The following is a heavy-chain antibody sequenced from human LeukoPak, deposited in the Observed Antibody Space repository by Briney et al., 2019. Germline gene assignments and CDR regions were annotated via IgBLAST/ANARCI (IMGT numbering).Heavy chain of an antibody. CDR2: IKQDGSEK. J-gene: IGHJ6*02. V-gene: IGHV3-7*01. CDR1: GFTFSSYW. CDR3: AREDIVVVPAAITYYYYYGMDV. D-gene: IGHD2-2*01. Sequence: GGSLRLSCAASGFTFSSYWMSWVRQAPGKGLEWVANIKQDGSEKYYVDSVKGRFTISRDNAKNSLYLQMNSLRAEDTAVYYCAREDIVVVPAAITYYYYYGMDVWGQGTTVTVSS.